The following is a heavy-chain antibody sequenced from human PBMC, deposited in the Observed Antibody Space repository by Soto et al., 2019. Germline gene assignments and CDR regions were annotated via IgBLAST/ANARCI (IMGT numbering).Heavy chain of an antibody. J-gene: IGHJ4*02. D-gene: IGHD3-3*02. Sequence: EVHLLEFGGALVQPGGSLRLSCAASGFTFSNYAMNWVRQAPGKGLEWVSGITGSGGTTFYADSVKGRFTISRDNSKKTVYLQMNSVRADDMAVYYCAKEYTSISKGSFDYWGQGALVTVSS. CDR2: ITGSGGTT. V-gene: IGHV3-23*01. CDR3: AKEYTSISKGSFDY. CDR1: GFTFSNYA.